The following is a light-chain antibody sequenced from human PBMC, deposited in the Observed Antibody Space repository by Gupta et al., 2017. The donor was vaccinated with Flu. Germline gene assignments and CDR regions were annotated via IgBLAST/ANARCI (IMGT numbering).Light chain of an antibody. V-gene: IGLV2-14*01. CDR2: EVN. CDR1: DAGTYNY. J-gene: IGLJ2*01. CDR3: ASYTSRSLV. Sequence: DAGTYNYVSWYQHHPGTATRVMIYEVNNRHSGVSNRFSGYKSGNTAALPLPGLQPAAEADSYCASYTSRSLVFGGRTQLTVL.